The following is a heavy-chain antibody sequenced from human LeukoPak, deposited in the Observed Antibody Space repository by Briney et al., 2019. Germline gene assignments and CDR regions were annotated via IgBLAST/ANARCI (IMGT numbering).Heavy chain of an antibody. D-gene: IGHD3-3*01. CDR2: IYYSGST. CDR3: ARHNPKGTTFGGRSKGWFDP. CDR1: GGSISSSSYY. V-gene: IGHV4-39*01. J-gene: IGHJ5*02. Sequence: PSETLSLTCTVSGGSISSSSYYWGWIRQPPGKGLEWIGSIYYSGSTYYNPSLKSRVTISVDTSKNQFSLKLSSLTAADTAVYYCARHNPKGTTFGGRSKGWFDPWGQETLVTVSS.